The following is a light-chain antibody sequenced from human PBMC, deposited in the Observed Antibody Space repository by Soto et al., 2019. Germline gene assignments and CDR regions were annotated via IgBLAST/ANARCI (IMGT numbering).Light chain of an antibody. J-gene: IGKJ1*01. Sequence: DIQMTQSPSTLSASVGDRVTITFRASQSISNWLAWYQQKPGKAPKLLIYDASNLESGVPSRFSGSGSGTEFTLTISSLQPDDFATYYCQQYNSYWTFGQGTKVDI. CDR2: DAS. CDR1: QSISNW. V-gene: IGKV1-5*01. CDR3: QQYNSYWT.